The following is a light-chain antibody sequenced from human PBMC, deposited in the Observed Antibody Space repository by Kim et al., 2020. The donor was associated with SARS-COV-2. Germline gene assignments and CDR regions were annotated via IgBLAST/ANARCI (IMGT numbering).Light chain of an antibody. CDR3: QTWGTGIRV. Sequence: ASVKLTCTLSSEHSSYDIAWHQQRPEKGPRYLMKLNSDGSHSKGDGIPDRFSGSSSGAERYLTISSLQSEDEADYYCQTWGTGIRVFGGGTQLTVL. CDR1: SEHSSYD. V-gene: IGLV4-69*01. J-gene: IGLJ3*02. CDR2: LNSDGSH.